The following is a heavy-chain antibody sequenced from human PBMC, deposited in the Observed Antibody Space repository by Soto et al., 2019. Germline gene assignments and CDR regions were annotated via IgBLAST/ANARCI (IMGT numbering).Heavy chain of an antibody. J-gene: IGHJ3*02. CDR3: ESREKNTRALDI. CDR2: IYPGDSDT. Sequence: PGESLKISCMVSGYSITSYWIGWVRQMPGKGLEWMGIIYPGDSDTRYSPSFRGQVTISADKSISTAYLQWSSLRASVLATYHSESREKNTRALDIWGQGTMVTVSS. CDR1: GYSITSYW. V-gene: IGHV5-51*01. D-gene: IGHD1-26*01.